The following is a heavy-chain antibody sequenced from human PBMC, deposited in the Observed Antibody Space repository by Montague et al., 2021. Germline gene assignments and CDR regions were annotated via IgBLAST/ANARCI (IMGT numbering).Heavy chain of an antibody. V-gene: IGHV4-34*01. J-gene: IGHJ4*02. D-gene: IGHD4-11*01. CDR3: ARRPRITVTGRFDL. CDR1: GGSFNDYY. Sequence: SETLSLTCAVSGGSFNDYYWWGSLQSPAQELQWIGDITHNGRTNSIPSLNSRVTLSVDTSKSHFSLNLTSVTAADTAVFFCARRPRITVTGRFDLWGEGTLVTVSS. CDR2: ITHNGRT.